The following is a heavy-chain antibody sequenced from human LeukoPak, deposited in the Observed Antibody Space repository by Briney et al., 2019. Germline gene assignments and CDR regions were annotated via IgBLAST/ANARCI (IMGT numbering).Heavy chain of an antibody. V-gene: IGHV5-51*01. Sequence: GEPLKISCKGSGYSFTSYWIGWVRQMPGKGLEWMGIIYPGDSDTRYSPSFQGQVTISADKSTSTAYLQWSSLKASDTAMYYCARRADGYGGGTDYWGQGTLVTVSS. CDR1: GYSFTSYW. CDR3: ARRADGYGGGTDY. J-gene: IGHJ4*02. CDR2: IYPGDSDT. D-gene: IGHD5-24*01.